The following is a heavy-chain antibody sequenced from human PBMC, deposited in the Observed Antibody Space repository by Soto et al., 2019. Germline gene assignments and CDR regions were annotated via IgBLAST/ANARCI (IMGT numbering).Heavy chain of an antibody. CDR3: ARDKVQKGFDY. V-gene: IGHV4-59*01. J-gene: IGHJ4*02. Sequence: QVQLQESGPGLVQPSETLSLTCTVSGGSISSYYWSWIRQPPGKGLEWIGYIYYSGSTNYNPSLKSRVTISVDTSKNQFSLKLSSVTAADTAVYYCARDKVQKGFDYWGQGTLVTVSS. CDR2: IYYSGST. D-gene: IGHD1-1*01. CDR1: GGSISSYY.